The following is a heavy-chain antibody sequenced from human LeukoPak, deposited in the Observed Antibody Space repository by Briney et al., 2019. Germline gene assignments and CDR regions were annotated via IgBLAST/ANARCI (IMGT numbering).Heavy chain of an antibody. Sequence: GASVKVSCKASGYTFTGYYMHWVRPAPGQGLAWMGRINPNSGGTNYAQKFQGRVTMTRDTSISTAYMELSRLRSDDTAVYYCARGYDFWSGYPPPVGFDPWGQGTLVTVSS. V-gene: IGHV1-2*06. CDR2: INPNSGGT. CDR3: ARGYDFWSGYPPPVGFDP. D-gene: IGHD3-3*01. CDR1: GYTFTGYY. J-gene: IGHJ5*02.